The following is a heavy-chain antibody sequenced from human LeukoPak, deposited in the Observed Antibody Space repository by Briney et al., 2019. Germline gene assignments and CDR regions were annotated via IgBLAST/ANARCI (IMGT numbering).Heavy chain of an antibody. D-gene: IGHD3-3*01. CDR3: ARGGDFWSGYTTQPHESLFY. CDR2: IYHSGST. CDR1: GGSNSSSNW. V-gene: IGHV4-4*02. Sequence: SETLSLTCAVSGGSNSSSNWWSWVRQPPGKGLEWIGEIYHSGSTNYNPSLKSRVTISVDKSKNQFSLKLSSVTAADTAVYYCARGGDFWSGYTTQPHESLFYWGQRTLVTVSS. J-gene: IGHJ4*02.